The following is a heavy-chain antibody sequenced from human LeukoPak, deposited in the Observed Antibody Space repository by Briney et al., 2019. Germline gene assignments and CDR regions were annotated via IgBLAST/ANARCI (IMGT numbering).Heavy chain of an antibody. Sequence: KPSETLSLTCTVSGGSISGYFRSWIRQPAGKGLEWIGRIYSSGSNNYNPSLKSRVTMSLDTSKNHLSLNLSSVTAADTAVYYCAREPTSGREPTSGRPLDYWGQGTRVTVSS. CDR1: GGSISGYF. D-gene: IGHD5-12*01. J-gene: IGHJ4*02. CDR2: IYSSGSN. V-gene: IGHV4-4*07. CDR3: AREPTSGREPTSGRPLDY.